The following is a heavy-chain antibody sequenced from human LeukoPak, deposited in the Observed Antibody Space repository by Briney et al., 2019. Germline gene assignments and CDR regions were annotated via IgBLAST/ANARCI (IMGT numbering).Heavy chain of an antibody. Sequence: SETLSLTCNVSGGSVSSHYWSWIRQSPGRGLEWIGCIHYSGSTNYNPSLKSRVTMSVDTSKNQFSLNLRSVSAADTAVYYCARGYSSGWFVYWGQGTLVTVSS. CDR2: IHYSGST. CDR1: GGSVSSHY. D-gene: IGHD6-19*01. V-gene: IGHV4-59*02. J-gene: IGHJ5*01. CDR3: ARGYSSGWFVY.